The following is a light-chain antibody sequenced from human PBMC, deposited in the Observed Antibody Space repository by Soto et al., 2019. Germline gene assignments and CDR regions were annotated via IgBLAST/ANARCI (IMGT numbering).Light chain of an antibody. CDR2: DVN. CDR3: TSWTTSNTMI. CDR1: SSDIGAYNF. J-gene: IGLJ2*01. V-gene: IGLV2-14*03. Sequence: QSVLIQPASVSGSPGQSITISCTGTSSDIGAYNFVSWYQQHPGKAPKLMLYDVNIRPSGVSNRFSGSKSGNTASLTISGLQAEDEADYYCTSWTTSNTMIFGGGTKVTVL.